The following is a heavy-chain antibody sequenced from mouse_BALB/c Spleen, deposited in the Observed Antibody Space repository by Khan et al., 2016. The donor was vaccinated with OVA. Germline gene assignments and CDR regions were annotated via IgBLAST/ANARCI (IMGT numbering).Heavy chain of an antibody. CDR1: GYSITSGYG. Sequence: EVQLQESGPGLVKPSQSLSLTCTVTGYSITSGYGWNWIRQFPGNKLEWMGYISYSGSTNYNPSPKSLISITRDTSKNQFFLQLNSVNTEDTATYYCARTARIKYWGQGTTLTVSS. D-gene: IGHD1-2*01. J-gene: IGHJ2*01. CDR3: ARTARIKY. V-gene: IGHV3-2*02. CDR2: ISYSGST.